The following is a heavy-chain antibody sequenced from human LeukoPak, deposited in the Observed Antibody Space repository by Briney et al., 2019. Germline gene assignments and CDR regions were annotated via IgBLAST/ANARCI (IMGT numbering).Heavy chain of an antibody. CDR3: ARDIDSSGLDAFDI. CDR2: ITSSGSTV. J-gene: IGHJ3*02. V-gene: IGHV3-48*03. Sequence: GGSLRLSCAASGFTSSSYEMNWVRQAPGKGLEWVSYITSSGSTVYYADSVKGRFTISRDNARKSLYLQMNRLRAEDTAVYYCARDIDSSGLDAFDIWGQGTMVTVSS. D-gene: IGHD3-22*01. CDR1: GFTSSSYE.